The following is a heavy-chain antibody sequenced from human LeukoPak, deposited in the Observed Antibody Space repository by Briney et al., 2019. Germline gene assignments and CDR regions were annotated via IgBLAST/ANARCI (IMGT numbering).Heavy chain of an antibody. D-gene: IGHD6-13*01. CDR2: IRYDGSNK. Sequence: AGGSLRLSCAASGFTFSSYGMHWVRQAPGKGLEWVAFIRYDGSNKYYADSVKGRFTISRDNSKNTLYLQMNSLRAEDTAVYYCARGQEQCSSSWYSGCYYYMDVWGKGTTVTISS. CDR1: GFTFSSYG. V-gene: IGHV3-30*02. J-gene: IGHJ6*03. CDR3: ARGQEQCSSSWYSGCYYYMDV.